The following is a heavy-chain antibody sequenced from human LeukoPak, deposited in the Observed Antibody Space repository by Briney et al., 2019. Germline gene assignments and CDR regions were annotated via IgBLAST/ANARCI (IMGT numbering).Heavy chain of an antibody. J-gene: IGHJ5*02. CDR1: GYSFTSYC. CDR2: IYPGDSDT. CDR3: ARTSSSWQSGWFDP. Sequence: GESLKISCQGSGYSFTSYCIGWVRPMPGKALEWMGIIYPGDSDTRYSPSFQGQVTISADKSISTAYLQWSGLKASDTAMYYCARTSSSWQSGWFDPWGQGSLVTVSS. V-gene: IGHV5-51*01. D-gene: IGHD6-13*01.